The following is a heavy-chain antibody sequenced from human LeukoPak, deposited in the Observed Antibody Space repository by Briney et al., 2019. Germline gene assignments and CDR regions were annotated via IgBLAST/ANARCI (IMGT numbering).Heavy chain of an antibody. V-gene: IGHV1-46*01. CDR3: ARHLIKDSVVVVGEPRSNYMDV. Sequence: GASVKVSCKASGYTFTNYYMHWVRQAPGQGLEWMGILSPNDGTSNYAQKFEGRVTMTGDTSTSTVYMELSGLRSEDTAVYYCARHLIKDSVVVVGEPRSNYMDVWGKGTTVTVSS. D-gene: IGHD2-2*01. CDR2: LSPNDGTS. J-gene: IGHJ6*03. CDR1: GYTFTNYY.